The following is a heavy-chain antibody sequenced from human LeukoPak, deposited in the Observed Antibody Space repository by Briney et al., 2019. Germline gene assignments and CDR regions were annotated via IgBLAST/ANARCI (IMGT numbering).Heavy chain of an antibody. CDR3: ARWCGSYYYYYGMDV. D-gene: IGHD1-26*01. CDR1: GGSISSYY. J-gene: IGHJ6*02. Sequence: SETLSLTCTVSGGSISSYYWSWIRQPPGKGLEWIGEINHSGSTNYNPSLKSRVAISVDTSKNQFSLKLSSVTAADTAVYYCARWCGSYYYYYGMDVWGQGTTVTVSS. V-gene: IGHV4-34*01. CDR2: INHSGST.